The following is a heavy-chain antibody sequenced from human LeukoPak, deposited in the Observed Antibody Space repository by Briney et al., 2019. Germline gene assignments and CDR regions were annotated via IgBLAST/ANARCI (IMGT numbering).Heavy chain of an antibody. Sequence: GGSLRLSCAASGFTFSSYAMSWVRQAPGKGLEWVSGISDSGDIIYYADSVKGRFTISRDDSKNTLYVQMNSLRAEDTAVYYCAKDRRGGSYYAATLDIWGPGTMVTVSS. CDR2: ISDSGDII. J-gene: IGHJ3*02. CDR3: AKDRRGGSYYAATLDI. D-gene: IGHD1-26*01. CDR1: GFTFSSYA. V-gene: IGHV3-23*01.